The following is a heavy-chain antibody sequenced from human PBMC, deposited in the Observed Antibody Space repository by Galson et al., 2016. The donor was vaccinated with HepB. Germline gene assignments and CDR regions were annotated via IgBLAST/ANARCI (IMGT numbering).Heavy chain of an antibody. V-gene: IGHV3-30*18. J-gene: IGHJ3*02. D-gene: IGHD3-22*01. Sequence: SLRLSCAASGFTFSSNGMHWVRQAPGKGLEWVAVISYDGSEEYYADSVKGRFTISKDNSKNSLFLQMNSLRPEDTAVYYCAKLDLVFVYDSSGHYYEFLDIWGQGTLVTVSS. CDR3: AKLDLVFVYDSSGHYYEFLDI. CDR2: ISYDGSEE. CDR1: GFTFSSNG.